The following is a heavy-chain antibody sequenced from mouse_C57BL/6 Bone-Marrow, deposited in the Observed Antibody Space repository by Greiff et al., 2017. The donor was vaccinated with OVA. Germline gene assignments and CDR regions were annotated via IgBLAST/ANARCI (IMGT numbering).Heavy chain of an antibody. J-gene: IGHJ4*01. CDR1: GYSITSGYY. Sequence: DVQLQESGPGLVKPSQSLSLTCSVTGYSITSGYYWNWIRQFPGNKLEWMGYISYDGSNNYNPSLKNRISITRDTSKNQFFLKLNSVTTEDTATYYCARDLNYYAMDYWGQGTSVTVSS. D-gene: IGHD1-3*01. CDR2: ISYDGSN. CDR3: ARDLNYYAMDY. V-gene: IGHV3-6*01.